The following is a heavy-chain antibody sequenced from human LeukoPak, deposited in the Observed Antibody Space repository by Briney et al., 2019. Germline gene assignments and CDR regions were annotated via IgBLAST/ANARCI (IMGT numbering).Heavy chain of an antibody. CDR2: ISAYNGNT. V-gene: IGHV1-18*01. D-gene: IGHD5-18*01. CDR1: GYTFTSYG. Sequence: ASVKVSCKASGYTFTSYGISWVRQAPGQGLEWMGWISAYNGNTNYAQKLQGRVTMTTDTSTSTAYMELRSLRSDDTAVYYCARDLPVDTAMVRFDYWGPGTLVTVSS. CDR3: ARDLPVDTAMVRFDY. J-gene: IGHJ4*02.